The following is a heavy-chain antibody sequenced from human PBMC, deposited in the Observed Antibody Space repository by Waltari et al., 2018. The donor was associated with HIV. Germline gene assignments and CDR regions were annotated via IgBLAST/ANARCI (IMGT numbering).Heavy chain of an antibody. D-gene: IGHD1-26*01. Sequence: EVQLVESGGGLVQPGRSLRLSCAASGFTFDDYAMHWVRQAPGKGLEWVSGISWNRGSIGYADSVKGRFTISRDNAKNALYLQMNSLRAEDTALYYCAKGLVGAYDYWGQGTLVTVSS. CDR1: GFTFDDYA. J-gene: IGHJ4*02. CDR2: ISWNRGSI. V-gene: IGHV3-9*01. CDR3: AKGLVGAYDY.